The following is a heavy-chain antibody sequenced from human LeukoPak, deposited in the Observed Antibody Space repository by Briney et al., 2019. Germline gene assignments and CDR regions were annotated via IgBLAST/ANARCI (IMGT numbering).Heavy chain of an antibody. CDR2: INHSGST. V-gene: IGHV4-34*01. CDR1: GGSFSGYY. Sequence: SETLSLTCAVYGGSFSGYYWSWIRQPPGKGLEWIGEINHSGSTNYNPSLKSRVTISVDTSKNQFSLKLSSVTAADTAVYYCARGFYDSSGYFDYWGQGTLVTVS. CDR3: ARGFYDSSGYFDY. J-gene: IGHJ4*02. D-gene: IGHD3-22*01.